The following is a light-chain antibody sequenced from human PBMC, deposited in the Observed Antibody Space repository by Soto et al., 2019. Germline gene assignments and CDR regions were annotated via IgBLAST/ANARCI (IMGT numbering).Light chain of an antibody. CDR3: QTWDTGIWV. V-gene: IGLV4-69*02. CDR1: SGHSSYA. Sequence: QLVLTQSPSASASLGASVKLTCTLSSGHSSYAIAWHQQQPEKGPRYLMKLNSDGSHSKGDGIPDRFSGSSSGAERYLTVSSLQSEDEADYYCQTWDTGIWVFGGGTKVTVL. CDR2: LNSDGSH. J-gene: IGLJ3*02.